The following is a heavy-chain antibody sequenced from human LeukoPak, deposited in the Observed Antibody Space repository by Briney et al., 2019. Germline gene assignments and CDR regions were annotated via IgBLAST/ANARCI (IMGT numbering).Heavy chain of an antibody. J-gene: IGHJ4*02. CDR1: GGSITSYY. Sequence: SETLSLTCTVSGGSITSYYWSWIRQPPGKGLEWIGYIYTSGSTNYNPSLKSRVTISVDTSKNQFSLKLSSVTAADTAVYYCARHGSTRSPLNYWGQGTLDTVSS. V-gene: IGHV4-4*09. D-gene: IGHD2/OR15-2a*01. CDR3: ARHGSTRSPLNY. CDR2: IYTSGST.